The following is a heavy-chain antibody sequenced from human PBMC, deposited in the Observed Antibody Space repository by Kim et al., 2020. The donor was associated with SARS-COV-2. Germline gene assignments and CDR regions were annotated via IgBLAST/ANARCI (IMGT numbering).Heavy chain of an antibody. CDR2: ISYDGSNK. CDR1: GFTFSSYG. J-gene: IGHJ6*02. CDR3: ARGDLDYYDSSGPYYYYYGMDV. V-gene: IGHV3-33*05. D-gene: IGHD3-22*01. Sequence: GGSLRLSCAASGFTFSSYGMHWVRQAPGKGLQWVAVISYDGSNKYYADSVKGRFTISRDNSKNTVTLQMHSLRAEDTAVYYCARGDLDYYDSSGPYYYYYGMDVWGQGTTVTVSS.